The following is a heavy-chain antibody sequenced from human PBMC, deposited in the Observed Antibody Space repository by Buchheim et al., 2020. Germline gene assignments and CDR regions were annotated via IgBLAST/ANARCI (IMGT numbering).Heavy chain of an antibody. CDR3: ARTVDTAMGHDY. D-gene: IGHD5-18*01. V-gene: IGHV4-59*08. J-gene: IGHJ4*02. CDR1: GGSISSYY. Sequence: QVQLQESGPGLVKPSETLSLTCTVSGGSISSYYWSWIRQPPGKGLEWIGYIYYSGSTNYNPSLKSRVTISVDTSKNQFSLKLSSVTAADTAVYYCARTVDTAMGHDYWGQGTL. CDR2: IYYSGST.